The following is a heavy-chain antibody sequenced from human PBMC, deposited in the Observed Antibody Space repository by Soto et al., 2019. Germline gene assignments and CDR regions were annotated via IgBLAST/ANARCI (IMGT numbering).Heavy chain of an antibody. V-gene: IGHV4-39*01. Sequence: PSETLSLTCTVSCGSISSSSYYWGWIRQPPGKGLEWIGSIYYSGSTYYNPSLKSRVTISVDTSKNQFPLKLSSVTAADTAVYYCFRDYYYGMYVWGQGATVTVSS. CDR1: CGSISSSSYY. CDR3: FRDYYYGMYV. CDR2: IYYSGST. J-gene: IGHJ6*02.